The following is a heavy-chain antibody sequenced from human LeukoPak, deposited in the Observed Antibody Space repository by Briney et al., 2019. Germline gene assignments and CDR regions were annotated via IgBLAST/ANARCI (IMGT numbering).Heavy chain of an antibody. J-gene: IGHJ4*02. CDR2: ISYDGSNK. D-gene: IGHD3-22*01. CDR3: AKDGEAYYYDSSGYFHY. Sequence: GRSLRLSCAASGFTFSSYGMHWVRQAPGKGLEWVAVISYDGSNKYYADSVKGRFTISRDNSKNTLYLQMNSLRAEDTAVYYCAKDGEAYYYDSSGYFHYWGQGTLVTVSS. CDR1: GFTFSSYG. V-gene: IGHV3-30*18.